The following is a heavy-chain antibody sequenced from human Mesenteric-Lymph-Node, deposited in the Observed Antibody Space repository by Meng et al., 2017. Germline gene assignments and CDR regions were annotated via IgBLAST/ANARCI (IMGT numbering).Heavy chain of an antibody. J-gene: IGHJ5*02. Sequence: ASVKVSCKASGYTFTSYYMHWVRQAPGQGLEWMGIINPSGGSTSYAQKFQGRVTMTRDTSTSTVYMELSSLRSEDTAVYYCARERYYYDSSGYAENWFDPWGQGTLVTVSS. CDR2: INPSGGST. V-gene: IGHV1-46*01. D-gene: IGHD3-22*01. CDR1: GYTFTSYY. CDR3: ARERYYYDSSGYAENWFDP.